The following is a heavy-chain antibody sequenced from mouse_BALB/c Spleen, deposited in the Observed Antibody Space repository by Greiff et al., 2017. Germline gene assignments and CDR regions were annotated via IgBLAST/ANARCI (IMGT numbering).Heavy chain of an antibody. V-gene: IGHV1S135*01. CDR3: ARSNWGLYAMDY. D-gene: IGHD4-1*02. CDR2: IVSYNVGT. J-gene: IGHJ4*01. CDR1: GYSFTDYN. Sequence: EVQLQQSGPELVKPGAPVKVSCKASGYSFTDYNMYWVKQSHGKSLEWIGYIVSYNVGTSHTQQFKGQATSTVDKSSSTAFMHLNSLTSVDSAVYYCARSNWGLYAMDYWGQGTSVTVSS.